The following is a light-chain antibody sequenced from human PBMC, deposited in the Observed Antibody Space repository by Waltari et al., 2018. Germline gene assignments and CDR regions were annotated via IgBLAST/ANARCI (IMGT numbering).Light chain of an antibody. CDR2: EVT. CDR1: RNDFRVYKL. J-gene: IGLJ2*01. CDR3: CSYAGSSTFERV. V-gene: IGLV2-23*02. Sequence: SAPTQPAFVSASPGPSIPLPLTGTRNDFRVYKLSSWHQQHPGKAPKLIIYEVTKRPSGVSNRFSGSKSGNTASLTISGLQAEDEADYYCCSYAGSSTFERVFGGGTKLTVL.